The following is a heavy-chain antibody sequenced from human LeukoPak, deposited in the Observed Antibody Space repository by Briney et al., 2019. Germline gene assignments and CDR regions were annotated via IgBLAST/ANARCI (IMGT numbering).Heavy chain of an antibody. CDR2: ISYDGSNK. Sequence: PGRSLRLSCAASGFTFSSYGMHWARQAPGKGLEWVAVISYDGSNKYYADSVKGRFTISRDNSKSTLYLQMNSLRAEDTAVYYCAKDRAFFRNGMDVWGKGTTVTVSS. CDR3: AKDRAFFRNGMDV. D-gene: IGHD3-3*02. J-gene: IGHJ6*04. CDR1: GFTFSSYG. V-gene: IGHV3-30*18.